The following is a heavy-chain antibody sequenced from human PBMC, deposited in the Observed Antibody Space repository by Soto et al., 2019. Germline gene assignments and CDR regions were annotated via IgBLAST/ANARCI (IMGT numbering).Heavy chain of an antibody. CDR2: ISGSGSTI. D-gene: IGHD5-12*01. V-gene: IGHV3-48*03. Sequence: EVQLVESGGGLVQPGGSLKLSCAASGFSFSSYEMNWVRQAPGKGLEWVSYISGSGSTIYSADSVKGRFTISRDNAKNSLYLQMNSLRAEDTAVYYCARAGGWLQLHGDLDYWGQGTLVTVSS. J-gene: IGHJ4*02. CDR3: ARAGGWLQLHGDLDY. CDR1: GFSFSSYE.